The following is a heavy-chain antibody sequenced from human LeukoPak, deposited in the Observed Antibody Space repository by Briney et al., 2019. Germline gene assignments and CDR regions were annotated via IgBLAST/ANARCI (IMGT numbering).Heavy chain of an antibody. D-gene: IGHD6-6*01. V-gene: IGHV3-30*18. CDR1: GFTFSSYG. Sequence: GGSLRLSCAASGFTFSSYGMHWVRQAPGKGLEWVAVISYDGSNKYYADSVKGRFTISRDNSKNTLYLQMNSLRAEDTAVYYCANSIAARPKGYYYYGMDVWGQGTTVTVPS. CDR2: ISYDGSNK. CDR3: ANSIAARPKGYYYYGMDV. J-gene: IGHJ6*02.